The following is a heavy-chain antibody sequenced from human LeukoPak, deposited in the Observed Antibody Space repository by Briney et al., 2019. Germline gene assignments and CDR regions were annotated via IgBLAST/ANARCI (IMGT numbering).Heavy chain of an antibody. J-gene: IGHJ4*02. CDR3: ASNVGGSGRLDN. Sequence: AETLSLTCAVYGGSFSNYSWSWIRQPPGKGLEWIGEINHSGGTNYNPSVKSRVTISVDTSKNQFSLKLTSVTAADTAVYYCASNVGGSGRLDNWGQGTLVTLSS. CDR1: GGSFSNYS. CDR2: INHSGGT. V-gene: IGHV4-34*01. D-gene: IGHD3-10*01.